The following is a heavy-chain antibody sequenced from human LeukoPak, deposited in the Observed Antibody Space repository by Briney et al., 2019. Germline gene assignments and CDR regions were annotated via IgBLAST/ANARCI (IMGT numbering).Heavy chain of an antibody. V-gene: IGHV4-34*01. CDR3: ARDRPTRYGMDV. J-gene: IGHJ6*02. CDR2: INHSGST. Sequence: SETLSLTCAVYGGSFSGYYWSWTRQPPGKGLEWIGEINHSGSTNYNPSLKSRVTISVDTSKNQFSLKLSSVTAADTAVYYCARDRPTRYGMDVWGQGTTVTVSS. CDR1: GGSFSGYY. D-gene: IGHD1-1*01.